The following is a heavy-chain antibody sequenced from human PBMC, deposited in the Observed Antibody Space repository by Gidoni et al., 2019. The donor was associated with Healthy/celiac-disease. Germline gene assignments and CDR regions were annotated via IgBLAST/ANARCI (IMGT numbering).Heavy chain of an antibody. D-gene: IGHD3-22*01. CDR3: ARGPRGYYDSSGYYTMHAFDI. CDR2: IYYSGST. Sequence: QLQLQESGPGLVKPSETLSLTCTVSGGSISSSSYYWGWIRQPPGKGLEWIGSIYYSGSTYYNPSLKSRVTISVDTSKNQFSLKLSSVTAADTAVYYCARGPRGYYDSSGYYTMHAFDIWGQGTMVTVSS. J-gene: IGHJ3*02. V-gene: IGHV4-39*07. CDR1: GGSISSSSYY.